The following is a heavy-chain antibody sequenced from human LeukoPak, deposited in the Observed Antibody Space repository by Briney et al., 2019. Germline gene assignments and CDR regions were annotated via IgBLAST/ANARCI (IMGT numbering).Heavy chain of an antibody. J-gene: IGHJ3*02. CDR3: ARGWVVRGARGAFDI. CDR1: GGSISSYY. D-gene: IGHD3-10*01. Sequence: SETLSLTCTVSGGSISSYYWSWIRQPPGKGLEWIGYIYYRGSTNYNPSLKSRVIISVDTSKNQFSLKLSSVTAADTAVYYCARGWVVRGARGAFDIWGQGTMVTVSS. CDR2: IYYRGST. V-gene: IGHV4-59*01.